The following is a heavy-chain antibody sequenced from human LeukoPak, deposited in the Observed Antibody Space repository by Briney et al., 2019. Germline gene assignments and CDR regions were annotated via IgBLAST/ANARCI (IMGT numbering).Heavy chain of an antibody. CDR3: ARDRVVGSSWPIIFDY. D-gene: IGHD6-13*01. V-gene: IGHV3-33*01. Sequence: GGSLRLSCAASGFTFSSYGMHWVRQAPGKGLEWVAVIWYDGSNKYYADSVKGRFTISRDNSKNTLYLQMNSLRAEDTAVYYCARDRVVGSSWPIIFDYWGQGTLVTVSS. J-gene: IGHJ4*02. CDR2: IWYDGSNK. CDR1: GFTFSSYG.